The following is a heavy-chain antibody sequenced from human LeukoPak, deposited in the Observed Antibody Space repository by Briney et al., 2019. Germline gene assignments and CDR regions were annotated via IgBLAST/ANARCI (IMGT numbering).Heavy chain of an antibody. CDR1: GGSISSSSYY. V-gene: IGHV4-39*07. CDR2: IYYSGST. D-gene: IGHD3-16*02. CDR3: ARDRYYFDY. J-gene: IGHJ4*02. Sequence: SETLSHTCTVSGGSISSSSYYWGWIRQPPGKGLEWIGSIYYSGSTYYNPSLKSRVTTSVDTSKNQFSLKLSSVTAADTAVYYCARDRYYFDYWGQGTLVTVSS.